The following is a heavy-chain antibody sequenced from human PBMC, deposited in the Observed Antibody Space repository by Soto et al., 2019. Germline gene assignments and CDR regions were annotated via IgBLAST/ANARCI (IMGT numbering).Heavy chain of an antibody. CDR2: IYYSGST. Sequence: SETLSLTCTVSGGSISSYYWSWIRQPPGKGLEWIGYIYYSGSTNYNPSLKSRVTISVDTSKNQFSLKLSSVTAADTAVYYCARVCPSHIAAAGCFDYWGQGTLVTVSS. D-gene: IGHD6-13*01. V-gene: IGHV4-59*01. CDR1: GGSISSYY. J-gene: IGHJ4*02. CDR3: ARVCPSHIAAAGCFDY.